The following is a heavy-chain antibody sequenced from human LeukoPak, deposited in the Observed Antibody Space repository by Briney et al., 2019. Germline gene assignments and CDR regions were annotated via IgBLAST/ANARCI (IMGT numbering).Heavy chain of an antibody. J-gene: IGHJ6*02. CDR2: ISSSGSTI. V-gene: IGHV3-48*03. CDR3: ARDHGSTSYYYYYGMDV. Sequence: PGGSLRLSCAASGFTFSSYEMNWVRQAPGKGLGWVSYISSSGSTIYYADSVMGRFTISRDNAKNSLYLQMNSLRAEDTAVYYCARDHGSTSYYYYYGMDVWGQGTTVTVSS. CDR1: GFTFSSYE. D-gene: IGHD2-2*01.